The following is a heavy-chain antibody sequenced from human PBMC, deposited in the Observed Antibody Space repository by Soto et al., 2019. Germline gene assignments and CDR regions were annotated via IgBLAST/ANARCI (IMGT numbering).Heavy chain of an antibody. CDR1: GDSVSSNTGA. Sequence: SQTLSLTCAISGDSVSSNTGAWSWIRQSPWRGLEWLGRTYYRSKWYNDFAVSVKSRININADTSKNKFSLQLNSVTPEDTAVYYCARDTFPRSGWSYFDYWGQGTLVTVSS. J-gene: IGHJ4*02. V-gene: IGHV6-1*01. D-gene: IGHD6-19*01. CDR3: ARDTFPRSGWSYFDY. CDR2: TYYRSKWYN.